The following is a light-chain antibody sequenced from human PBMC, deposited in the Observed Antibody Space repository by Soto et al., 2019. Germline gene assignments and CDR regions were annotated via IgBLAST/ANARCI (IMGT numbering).Light chain of an antibody. CDR2: EVS. J-gene: IGLJ1*01. V-gene: IGLV2-14*03. CDR3: SSYTSSSTRV. Sequence: ISCTGTSSDVGAYDYVSWYQQHPDKAPKLMIYEVSNRPSGVSNRFSGSKSVNTATLTISGLQAEDEADYYCSSYTSSSTRVFGTGTKVTVL. CDR1: SSDVGAYDY.